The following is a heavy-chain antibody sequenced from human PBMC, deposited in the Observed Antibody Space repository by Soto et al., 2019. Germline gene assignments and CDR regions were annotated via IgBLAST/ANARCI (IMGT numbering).Heavy chain of an antibody. J-gene: IGHJ6*02. CDR1: GGTFSSYA. CDR2: IIPIFGTA. CDR3: SFEYSSGWSSGSHYYGMDV. D-gene: IGHD6-19*01. Sequence: SVKVSCKASGGTFSSYAISWLRQAPGQGLEWMGGIIPIFGTANYAQKFQGRVTITADKSTSTAYMELSSLRSEDTAVYYCSFEYSSGWSSGSHYYGMDVWGQGTTVTVSS. V-gene: IGHV1-69*06.